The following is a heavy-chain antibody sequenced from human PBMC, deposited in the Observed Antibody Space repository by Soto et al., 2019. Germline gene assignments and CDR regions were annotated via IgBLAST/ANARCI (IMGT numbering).Heavy chain of an antibody. CDR3: AKVGFSGSSTYYYYYGMDV. CDR1: GFTFSSYS. Sequence: GGSLRLSCAASGFTFSSYSMNWVRQAPGKGLEWVAVISYDGSNKYHADSVKGRFTISRDNSKNTLYLQMNSLRAEDTAVYYCAKVGFSGSSTYYYYYGMDVWGQGTTVTVSS. D-gene: IGHD1-26*01. CDR2: ISYDGSNK. V-gene: IGHV3-30*18. J-gene: IGHJ6*02.